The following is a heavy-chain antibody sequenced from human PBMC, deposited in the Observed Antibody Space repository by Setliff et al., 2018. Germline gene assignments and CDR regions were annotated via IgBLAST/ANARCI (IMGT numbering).Heavy chain of an antibody. CDR1: GFTFSNSW. D-gene: IGHD2-8*01. Sequence: GGSLRLSCAASGFTFSNSWMNWVRRAPGKGLEWVAIIKQDGSEKYYVDSVKGRFTISRANTRNSLYLQMNSLRAEDTAVYYCARNGGLDYWGQGALVTVSS. V-gene: IGHV3-7*01. CDR2: IKQDGSEK. CDR3: ARNGGLDY. J-gene: IGHJ4*02.